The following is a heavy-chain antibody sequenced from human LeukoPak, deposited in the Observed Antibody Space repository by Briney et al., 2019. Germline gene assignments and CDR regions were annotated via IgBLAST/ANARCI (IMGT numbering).Heavy chain of an antibody. CDR3: AKDRLYFFDY. CDR1: GFTFSSYG. CDR2: ISYDGSNK. J-gene: IGHJ4*02. Sequence: GGSLRLSCAASGFTFSSYGMHWVRQAPGKGLEWVAVISYDGSNKYYADSVKGRFTNSRDNSKNTLYLQMNSLRAEDTAVYYCAKDRLYFFDYWGQGTLVTVSS. V-gene: IGHV3-30*18.